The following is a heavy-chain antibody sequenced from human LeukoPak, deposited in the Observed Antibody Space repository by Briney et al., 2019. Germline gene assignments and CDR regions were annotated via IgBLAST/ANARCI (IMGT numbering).Heavy chain of an antibody. CDR3: ARVPYSGSYFGWFDP. J-gene: IGHJ5*02. CDR1: GGSISSYY. CDR2: IYYRGST. D-gene: IGHD1-26*01. Sequence: PSETLSLTCTVSGGSISSYYWSWIRQPPGKGLEWIGYIYYRGSTNYNPSLKSRVTISVDTPKNQFSLKLSSVTAADTAVYYCARVPYSGSYFGWFDPWGQGTLVTVSS. V-gene: IGHV4-59*01.